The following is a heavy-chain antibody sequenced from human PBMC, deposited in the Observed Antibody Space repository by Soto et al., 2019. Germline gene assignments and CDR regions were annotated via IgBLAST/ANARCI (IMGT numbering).Heavy chain of an antibody. J-gene: IGHJ4*02. CDR3: TRGPRPSSVGTGAF. CDR2: ISDDGSRA. Sequence: GGSLRLSCTASGFTFSMYWMDWVRQVPGKGPEWVSRISDDGSRADYADSVKGRFTISRDNAKNTLYLEMHVLRADDTAVYYCTRGPRPSSVGTGAFWGQGTPVTVSS. V-gene: IGHV3-74*01. D-gene: IGHD3-10*01. CDR1: GFTFSMYW.